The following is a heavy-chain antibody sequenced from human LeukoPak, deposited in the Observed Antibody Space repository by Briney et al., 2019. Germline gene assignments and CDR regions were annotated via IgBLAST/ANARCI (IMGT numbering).Heavy chain of an antibody. D-gene: IGHD6-13*01. CDR1: GFTFDDYA. CDR3: AKDIFTGIAAAGAIDY. CDR2: ISWNSGSI. J-gene: IGHJ4*02. V-gene: IGHV3-9*01. Sequence: GRSLRLSCAASGFTFDDYAMHWVRQAPGKGLEWVSGISWNSGSIGCADSVKGRFTISRDNAKNSLYLQMNSLRAEDTALYYCAKDIFTGIAAAGAIDYWGQGTLVTVSS.